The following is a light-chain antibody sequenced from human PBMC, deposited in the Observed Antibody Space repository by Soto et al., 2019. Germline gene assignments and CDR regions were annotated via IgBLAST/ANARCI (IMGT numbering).Light chain of an antibody. CDR3: QQYKT. CDR1: HGVSSSY. J-gene: IGKJ1*01. Sequence: EMVLTQSPGTLSLSPGERATVSCRASHGVSSSYLAWYQQKPGQAPRRLIYGASSSATCIPDRFSGSASGTDLTLIISRLEPEDYAVYYCQQYKTFGQGTKVEIK. CDR2: GAS. V-gene: IGKV3-20*01.